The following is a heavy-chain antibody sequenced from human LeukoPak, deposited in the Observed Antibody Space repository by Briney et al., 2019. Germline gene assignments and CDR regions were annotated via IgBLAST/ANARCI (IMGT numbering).Heavy chain of an antibody. CDR3: ARVRSGSYDY. V-gene: IGHV4-39*07. J-gene: IGHJ4*02. CDR1: GGSISSSSYY. D-gene: IGHD3-10*01. Sequence: PSETLSLTCTVSGGSISSSSYYWGWIRQPPGKGLEWIGSIYYSVSTYYNPSLKSRVTISVDTSKNQFSLKLSSVTAADTAVYYCARVRSGSYDYWGQGTLVTVSS. CDR2: IYYSVST.